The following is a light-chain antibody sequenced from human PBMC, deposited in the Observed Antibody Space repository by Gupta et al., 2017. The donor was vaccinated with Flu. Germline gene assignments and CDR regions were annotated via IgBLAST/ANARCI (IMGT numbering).Light chain of an antibody. J-gene: IGKJ3*01. CDR1: QSVSSK. CDR2: ETS. Sequence: EILMTHSPAALSVSPGERVTLSCGASQSVSSKFAWYQQKKGQGPRLLIYETSSRATGVPARFSGRGFGTEFTLTISSLESEDFAIYYCQQYGKWPTTFGHGTRVDMK. CDR3: QQYGKWPTT. V-gene: IGKV3-15*01.